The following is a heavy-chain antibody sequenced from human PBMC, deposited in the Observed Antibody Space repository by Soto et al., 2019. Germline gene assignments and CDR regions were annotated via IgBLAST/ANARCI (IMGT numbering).Heavy chain of an antibody. CDR3: ARGGGSDSFDY. J-gene: IGHJ4*02. CDR1: GGSISSGGYS. D-gene: IGHD1-26*01. Sequence: PSETLSLTCAVSGGSISSGGYSWSWIRQPPGKGLEWIGYINHLETTFYNPSFESRLTLSIDRAKNQFSLNLNSMSAADRAVYFCARGGGSDSFDYWGQGILVTVSS. V-gene: IGHV4-30-2*01. CDR2: INHLETT.